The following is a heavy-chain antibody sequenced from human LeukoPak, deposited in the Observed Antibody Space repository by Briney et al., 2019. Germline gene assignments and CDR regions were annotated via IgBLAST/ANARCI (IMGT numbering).Heavy chain of an antibody. CDR1: GFTFSSYA. J-gene: IGHJ3*02. CDR2: ISGNGGST. Sequence: PGGSLRLSCAASGFTFSSYAMSWVRQAPGKGLEWVSDISGNGGSTYYAGSVKGRFTISRDNAKNSLYLQLNSLKAEDTAVYYCARDRYSTILNDALDIWGPGTLVTVSS. D-gene: IGHD2-2*01. CDR3: ARDRYSTILNDALDI. V-gene: IGHV3-23*01.